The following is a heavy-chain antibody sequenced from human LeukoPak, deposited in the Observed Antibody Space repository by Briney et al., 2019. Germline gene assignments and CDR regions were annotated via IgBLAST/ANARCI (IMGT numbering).Heavy chain of an antibody. V-gene: IGHV3-7*03. Sequence: GGSLRLSCAASGFTFSSYWMSWVRQAPGKGLEWVANIKQDGSEKYYVDSVKGRFTISRDNTKNSLYLQMNSLRAEDTAVYYCAKVHSLLYGSGSSDYWGQGTLVTVSS. CDR2: IKQDGSEK. J-gene: IGHJ4*02. CDR1: GFTFSSYW. CDR3: AKVHSLLYGSGSSDY. D-gene: IGHD3-10*01.